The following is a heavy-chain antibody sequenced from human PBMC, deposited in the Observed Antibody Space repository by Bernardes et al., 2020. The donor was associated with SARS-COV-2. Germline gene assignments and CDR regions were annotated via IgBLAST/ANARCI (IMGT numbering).Heavy chain of an antibody. CDR3: ARDIISTRSYFDY. CDR2: INAGNGNT. CDR1: GYTFTNYV. D-gene: IGHD1-26*01. J-gene: IGHJ4*02. V-gene: IGHV1-3*01. Sequence: ASVKVSCKTSGYTFTNYVVHWVRQAPGQRLEWMGWINAGNGNTKYSQRFQGRVTITRDTSASTAYMELRSLRSEDTAVYYCARDIISTRSYFDYWGQGTLVTVSS.